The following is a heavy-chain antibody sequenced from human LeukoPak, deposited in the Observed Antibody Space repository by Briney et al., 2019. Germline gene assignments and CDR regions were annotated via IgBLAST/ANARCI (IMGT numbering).Heavy chain of an antibody. D-gene: IGHD6-6*01. CDR3: ARDRGVQKAYFDY. V-gene: IGHV3-30-3*01. CDR1: GFTFSSYA. J-gene: IGHJ4*02. CDR2: ISYDGSNK. Sequence: PGRSLRLSCAASGFTFSSYAMHWVRQAPGKGLEWVAVISYDGSNKYYADSVKGRFTISRDNSENTPYLQMNSLRAEDTAVYYCARDRGVQKAYFDYWGQGTLVTVSS.